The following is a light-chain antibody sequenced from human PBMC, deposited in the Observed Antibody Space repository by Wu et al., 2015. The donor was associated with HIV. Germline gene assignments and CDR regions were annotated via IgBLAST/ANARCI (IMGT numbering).Light chain of an antibody. Sequence: EIVMTQSPATLSVSPGERAILSCRASQSVSSNLAWYQQKPGQAPRLLIYGASTRAPGIPARFSGSGSGTEFTLTISSMQSEDFAVYYCQQYNNWPHWTFGQGTKVEIK. V-gene: IGKV3-15*01. CDR1: QSVSSN. J-gene: IGKJ1*01. CDR2: GAS. CDR3: QQYNNWPHWT.